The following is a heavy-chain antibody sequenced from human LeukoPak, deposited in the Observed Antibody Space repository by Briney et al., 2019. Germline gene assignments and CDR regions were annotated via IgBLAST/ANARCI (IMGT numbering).Heavy chain of an antibody. D-gene: IGHD2-2*01. V-gene: IGHV4-59*01. CDR1: GGSISGYY. Sequence: KPSETLSLTCTVSGGSISGYYWTWIRQPPGKGLEWIGYIYYSGNTNYNPSLKSRVTISVDTSKNQFSLKLNSVTAADTAVYYCARVRYCSTNRCYDREFDNWGQGTLVTVSS. J-gene: IGHJ4*02. CDR2: IYYSGNT. CDR3: ARVRYCSTNRCYDREFDN.